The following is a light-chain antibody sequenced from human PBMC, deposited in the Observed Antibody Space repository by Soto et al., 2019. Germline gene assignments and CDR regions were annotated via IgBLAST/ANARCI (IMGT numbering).Light chain of an antibody. Sequence: EIVLTQSPATGSVSPGERASLSCRASQSIETHLAWYQQRPGQAPRLLIFGASNRATGIPARFSGSGSGTDFTLTISSLQSEDSAVYYCQQYFHWPPYTFGQGTKLEIK. CDR2: GAS. CDR1: QSIETH. CDR3: QQYFHWPPYT. V-gene: IGKV3-15*01. J-gene: IGKJ2*01.